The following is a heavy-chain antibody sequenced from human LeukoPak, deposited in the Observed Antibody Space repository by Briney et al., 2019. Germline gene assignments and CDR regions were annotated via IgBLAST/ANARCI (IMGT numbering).Heavy chain of an antibody. CDR2: IRSKANSYAT. J-gene: IGHJ4*02. Sequence: GGSLRLSCAASGFTFSGSAMHWVRQASGKGLEWVGRIRSKANSYATAYAASVKGRFTISRDDSKNTAYLQMNSLKTEDTAVYYCTRLVGATILGDYWGQGTLVTVSS. CDR3: TRLVGATILGDY. CDR1: GFTFSGSA. V-gene: IGHV3-73*01. D-gene: IGHD1-26*01.